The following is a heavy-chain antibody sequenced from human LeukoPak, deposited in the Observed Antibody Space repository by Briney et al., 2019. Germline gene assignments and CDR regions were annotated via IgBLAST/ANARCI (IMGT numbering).Heavy chain of an antibody. CDR2: IYTSGST. J-gene: IGHJ4*02. CDR3: ARDFRYSSSWYPAY. V-gene: IGHV4-4*07. CDR1: GGSISSYY. Sequence: SETLSPTCTVSGGSISSYYWSWIRQPAGKGLEWIGRIYTSGSTNYNPSLKSRVTMSVDTSKNQFSLKLSSVTAADTAVYYCARDFRYSSSWYPAYWGQGTLVTVSS. D-gene: IGHD6-13*01.